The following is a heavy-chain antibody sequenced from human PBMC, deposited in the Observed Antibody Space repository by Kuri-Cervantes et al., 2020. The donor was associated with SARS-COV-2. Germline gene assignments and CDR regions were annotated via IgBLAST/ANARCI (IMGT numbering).Heavy chain of an antibody. CDR3: ATGSTSGWYRRDFDF. CDR2: IRSKAYGGTT. D-gene: IGHD6-19*01. Sequence: GESLKISCTASGFTFGDYAMSWVRQAPGKGLEWVGFIRSKAYGGTTEYAASVKGRFTISRDDSKSIAYLQMNSLKTEDTGVYYCATGSTSGWYRRDFDFWGLGTLVTVSS. V-gene: IGHV3-49*04. CDR1: GFTFGDYA. J-gene: IGHJ4*02.